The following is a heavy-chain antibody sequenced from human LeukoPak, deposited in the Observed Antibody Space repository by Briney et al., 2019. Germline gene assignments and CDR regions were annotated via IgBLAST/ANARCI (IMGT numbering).Heavy chain of an antibody. CDR1: GYSISSGYY. J-gene: IGHJ6*03. Sequence: SETLSLTCAVSGYSISSGYYWGWIRQPPGKGLEWIGSIYHSGSTYYNPSLKSRVTISVDTSKNQFSLKLSSVTAADTAVYYCARRVSDYYYYMDVWGKGTTVTVS. V-gene: IGHV4-38-2*01. CDR2: IYHSGST. CDR3: ARRVSDYYYYMDV. D-gene: IGHD5/OR15-5a*01.